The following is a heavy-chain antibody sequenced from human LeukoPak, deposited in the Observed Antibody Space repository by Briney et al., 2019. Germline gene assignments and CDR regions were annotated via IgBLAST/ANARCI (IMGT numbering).Heavy chain of an antibody. D-gene: IGHD3-16*01. CDR2: IYSGGST. CDR3: AKDMTGLRDY. J-gene: IGHJ4*02. Sequence: SGGSLRLSCAATGFTVSSNYMSWVRQAPGKGLEWVSVIYSGGSTYYADSVKGRFTISRDNAKNSLYLQMNSLRAEDTAIYYCAKDMTGLRDYWGQGTLVTVPS. CDR1: GFTVSSNY. V-gene: IGHV3-53*01.